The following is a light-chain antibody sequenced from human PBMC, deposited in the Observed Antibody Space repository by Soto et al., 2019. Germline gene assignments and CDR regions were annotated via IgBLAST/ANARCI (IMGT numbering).Light chain of an antibody. CDR2: GAS. J-gene: IGKJ1*01. CDR1: QSVGSN. V-gene: IGKV3-15*01. Sequence: EIVMTQSPATLSVSPGERATLSCRASQSVGSNLAWYQQKPGQAPRLLIYGASTRATGIPARFSGSGSGTEFPPTLSSPQSEDFAIYFLQQYKKWPPDRTFGQGTKVEIK. CDR3: QQYKKWPPDRT.